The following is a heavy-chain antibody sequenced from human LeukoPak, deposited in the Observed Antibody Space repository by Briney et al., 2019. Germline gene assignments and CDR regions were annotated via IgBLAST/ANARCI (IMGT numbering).Heavy chain of an antibody. CDR1: GFNLGSYA. Sequence: PGGSLRLSCAASGFNLGSYAMHWVRQAPGKGLEWVAFISDDGSRTYYSNSVKGRFTISRDYSRKTLFVQMNSLRPEDTAMYYCARGTGSGSFLIDYWGQGTLVTVSS. CDR2: ISDDGSRT. J-gene: IGHJ4*02. CDR3: ARGTGSGSFLIDY. V-gene: IGHV3-30-3*01. D-gene: IGHD3-10*01.